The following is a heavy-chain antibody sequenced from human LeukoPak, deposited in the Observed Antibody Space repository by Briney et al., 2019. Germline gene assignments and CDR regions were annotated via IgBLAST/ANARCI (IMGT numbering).Heavy chain of an antibody. CDR1: GISVSTNY. V-gene: IGHV3-23*01. Sequence: GGSLRLSCAASGISVSTNYMTWVRQAPGKGLEWVSVISASGGRTAYTDSVKGRFTVSRDNSKNTLYQQMNSLRAEDTAVYFCVEGGAPSYYDGSGDAYFDYWGQGTLVTVSS. D-gene: IGHD3-22*01. CDR3: VEGGAPSYYDGSGDAYFDY. CDR2: ISASGGRT. J-gene: IGHJ4*02.